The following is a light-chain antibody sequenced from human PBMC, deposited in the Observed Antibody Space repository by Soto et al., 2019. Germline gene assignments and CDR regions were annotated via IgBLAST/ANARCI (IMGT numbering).Light chain of an antibody. J-gene: IGKJ5*01. Sequence: ENLLTQSPCTLSLSPGERATLSCRASQSVSSSQLAWYQQKPGQAPRLLIYDASNRATGIPARFSGSGSGTDFTLTISSLEHEDFAVYYCQQRSNWHPITFGQGTRLEIK. CDR3: QQRSNWHPIT. CDR2: DAS. CDR1: QSVSSSQ. V-gene: IGKV3D-20*02.